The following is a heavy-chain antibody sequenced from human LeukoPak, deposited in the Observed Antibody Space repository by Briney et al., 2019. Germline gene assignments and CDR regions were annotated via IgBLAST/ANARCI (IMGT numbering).Heavy chain of an antibody. CDR1: GFTFSSYA. D-gene: IGHD6-19*01. Sequence: GGSLRLSCAASGFTFSSYAMSWVRQAPGKGLEWVSGITAGADATYDADSVKGRFTISRDNSKNTLHLQMSRLRAEGTAIYYCAKGPWLEYYYYGMDAWGQGTPVTVSS. J-gene: IGHJ6*02. CDR2: ITAGADAT. CDR3: AKGPWLEYYYYGMDA. V-gene: IGHV3-23*01.